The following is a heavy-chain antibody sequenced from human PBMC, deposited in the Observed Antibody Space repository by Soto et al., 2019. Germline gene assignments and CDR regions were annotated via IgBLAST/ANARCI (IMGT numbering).Heavy chain of an antibody. J-gene: IGHJ3*01. CDR3: AKDSISYYGIYDAFDV. CDR2: IGGGDDI. Sequence: VHLLESGGGLVQPGGSLRLSCEASGFTFSNYAMAWVRQTPGEGPEWVSTIGGGDDIFYAESVQGRFIISRDDSSSTMYLQMDNLRVEDAAIYFCAKDSISYYGIYDAFDVWGQGTVVTVSS. CDR1: GFTFSNYA. D-gene: IGHD1-26*01. V-gene: IGHV3-23*01.